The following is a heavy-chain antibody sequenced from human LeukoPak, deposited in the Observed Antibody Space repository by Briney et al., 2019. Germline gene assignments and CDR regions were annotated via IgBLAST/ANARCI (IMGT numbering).Heavy chain of an antibody. Sequence: PGGSLRLSCAASGFSFSSYAMSWVRQAPGKGLEWVSGISGSGTNTYYADSVEGRFTISRDNSKNTLFLQMNSLRGEDTAVYYCATETGDSPDYWGQGTLVTVSS. CDR2: ISGSGTNT. CDR1: GFSFSSYA. V-gene: IGHV3-23*01. J-gene: IGHJ4*02. CDR3: ATETGDSPDY. D-gene: IGHD2-21*01.